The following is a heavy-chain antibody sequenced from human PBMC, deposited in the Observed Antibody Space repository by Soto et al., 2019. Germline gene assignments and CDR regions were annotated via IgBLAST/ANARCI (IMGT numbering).Heavy chain of an antibody. CDR1: GFTFSSYG. J-gene: IGHJ4*02. D-gene: IGHD4-17*01. V-gene: IGHV3-33*01. CDR2: IWYDGSNK. CDR3: ARADDYGVHFDY. Sequence: QVQLVESGGGVVQPGRSLRLSCAASGFTFSSYGIHWVRQAPGKGLEWVAVIWYDGSNKYYADSVKGRFTISRDNSKNKLYLQMNSVRAEDTAVYYCARADDYGVHFDYWGQGTLVTVSS.